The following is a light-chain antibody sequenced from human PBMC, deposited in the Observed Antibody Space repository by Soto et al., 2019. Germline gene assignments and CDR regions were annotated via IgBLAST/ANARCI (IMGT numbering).Light chain of an antibody. V-gene: IGLV2-11*01. CDR1: SNY. J-gene: IGLJ1*01. CDR3: CSFAGSYTSYV. Sequence: QSALTQPPSASGSPGQSVTISCTGTSNYVSWYQQDPGKAPKLIIYDVSKRPSGVPDRFSGSKSGNTASLTISGLQAEDEADYFCCSFAGSYTSYVFGTGTKVTVL. CDR2: DVS.